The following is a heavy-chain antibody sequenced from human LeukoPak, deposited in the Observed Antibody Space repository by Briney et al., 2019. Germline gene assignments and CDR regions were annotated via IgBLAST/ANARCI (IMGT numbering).Heavy chain of an antibody. CDR3: ARGRFRFLMGVGDHYYIDV. CDR2: VNDSGNP. Sequence: SETLSLTCAVYGGSMIGYHWTWIRQPPGQGLEWIGEVNDSGNPYYNSSLKSRLTISLDTSKNQSSLKLSSVTAADTALYYCARGRFRFLMGVGDHYYIDVWGEGTTVTVSS. V-gene: IGHV4-34*01. D-gene: IGHD2-21*02. J-gene: IGHJ6*03. CDR1: GGSMIGYH.